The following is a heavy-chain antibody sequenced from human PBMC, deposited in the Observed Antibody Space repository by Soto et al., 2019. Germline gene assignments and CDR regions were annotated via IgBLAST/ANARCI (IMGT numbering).Heavy chain of an antibody. CDR3: AQGRISREMHV. Sequence: PSGTLSLACSVSGGTISSYYWSWIRQPPGKGLEWIGYIYSRGTTSYNPSLKSRATILVDTSKNQFSLRLTSVTATDPAVYYCAQGRISREMHVWGQGTTVTVSS. V-gene: IGHV4-59*03. CDR1: GGTISSYY. CDR2: IYSRGTT. J-gene: IGHJ6*02.